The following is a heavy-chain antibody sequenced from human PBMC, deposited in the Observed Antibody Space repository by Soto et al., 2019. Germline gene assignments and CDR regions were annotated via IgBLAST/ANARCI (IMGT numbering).Heavy chain of an antibody. Sequence: QVQLVESGGGVVQPGRSLRLSCAASGFTFSSYGMHWVRQAPGKGLEWVAVISYDGSNKYYADSVKGRFTISRDNSKNTLYLQMNSLRAEDTAVYYCAKDQRGYSSGLIDYWGQGTLVTVSS. CDR1: GFTFSSYG. V-gene: IGHV3-30*18. CDR3: AKDQRGYSSGLIDY. CDR2: ISYDGSNK. J-gene: IGHJ4*02. D-gene: IGHD6-19*01.